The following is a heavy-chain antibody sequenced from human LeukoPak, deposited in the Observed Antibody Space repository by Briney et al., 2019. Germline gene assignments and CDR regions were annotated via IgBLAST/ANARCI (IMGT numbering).Heavy chain of an antibody. CDR3: ARVMDYYDRDGYPPPAAADY. CDR1: GGSFSGYY. CDR2: INHSGST. V-gene: IGHV4-34*01. D-gene: IGHD3-22*01. Sequence: SETLSLTCAVYGGSFSGYYWSWIRQPPGKGLEWIGEINHSGSTNYNPSLKSRVTISVDTSKNQFSLKLSSVTAADTAVYYCARVMDYYDRDGYPPPAAADYWGQGTLVIVSS. J-gene: IGHJ4*02.